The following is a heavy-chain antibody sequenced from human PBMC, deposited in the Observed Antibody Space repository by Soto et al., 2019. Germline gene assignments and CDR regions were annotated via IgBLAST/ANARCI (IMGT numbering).Heavy chain of an antibody. CDR3: AKEDRAPPDYWRGFYDS. CDR2: IGGSGDYS. Sequence: EVQLLESGGGLVQPGGSLRLSCAVSRFTFSHYAMSWVRQAPGKGLEWVSTIGGSGDYSYYADSVKGRFIISRDNSKTTLYLQMNSLTAEDTAVYYCAKEDRAPPDYWRGFYDSWGQGTQVTVSS. J-gene: IGHJ4*02. CDR1: RFTFSHYA. D-gene: IGHD3-3*01. V-gene: IGHV3-23*01.